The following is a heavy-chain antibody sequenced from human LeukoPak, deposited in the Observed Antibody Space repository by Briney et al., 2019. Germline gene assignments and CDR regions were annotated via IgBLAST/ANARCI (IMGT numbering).Heavy chain of an antibody. V-gene: IGHV4-4*02. Sequence: SETLSLTCAVSGDSISSNYWWTWVRQPPGKGLEWIGEIHHSGSTNYSPSLKSRVTVSVDNSRNDFSLSLTSVSAADTAVYYCARGIPGYFGTSGYYYEYWGQGTLVTASS. D-gene: IGHD3-22*01. J-gene: IGHJ4*02. CDR2: IHHSGST. CDR1: GDSISSNYW. CDR3: ARGIPGYFGTSGYYYEY.